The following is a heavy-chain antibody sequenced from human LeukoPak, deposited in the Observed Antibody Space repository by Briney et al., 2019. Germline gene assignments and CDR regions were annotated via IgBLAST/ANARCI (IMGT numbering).Heavy chain of an antibody. CDR1: GGSISSYY. Sequence: SETLSLTCTVSGGSISSYYWSWIRQPPGKELEWIGYIYYSGSTNYNPSLKSRVTISVDTSKNQFSLKLSSVTAADTAVYYCAKGSPSDAFDIWGQGTMVTVSS. J-gene: IGHJ3*02. CDR2: IYYSGST. CDR3: AKGSPSDAFDI. V-gene: IGHV4-59*01.